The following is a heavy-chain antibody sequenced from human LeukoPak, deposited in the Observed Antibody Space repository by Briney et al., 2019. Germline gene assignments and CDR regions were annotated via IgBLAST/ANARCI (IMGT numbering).Heavy chain of an antibody. CDR1: GGSISSSSYY. CDR2: IYYSGST. V-gene: IGHV4-39*07. CDR3: ARVEMATIPYFDY. Sequence: PSETLSLTCTVSGGSISSSSYYWGWIRQPPGKGLEWIGSIYYSGSTYYNPSLKSRVTISVDTSKNQFSLKLSSVTAADTAVYYCARVEMATIPYFDYWGQGTLVTVSS. D-gene: IGHD5-24*01. J-gene: IGHJ4*02.